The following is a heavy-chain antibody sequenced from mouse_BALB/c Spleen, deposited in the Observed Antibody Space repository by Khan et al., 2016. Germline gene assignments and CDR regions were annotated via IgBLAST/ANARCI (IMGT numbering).Heavy chain of an antibody. V-gene: IGHV5-4*02. CDR2: ISDGGAYT. CDR3: ARTYGSYGYFDV. D-gene: IGHD1-1*02. J-gene: IGHJ1*01. Sequence: EVELVESGGGLVKPGGSLKLSCAASGFTFSDYYMYWVRQTPEKRLEWVATISDGGAYTYYPDSVKGRFTISRDNAKNNLYLQMSSLKSEDTAMYYCARTYGSYGYFDVWGAGTTVTVSS. CDR1: GFTFSDYY.